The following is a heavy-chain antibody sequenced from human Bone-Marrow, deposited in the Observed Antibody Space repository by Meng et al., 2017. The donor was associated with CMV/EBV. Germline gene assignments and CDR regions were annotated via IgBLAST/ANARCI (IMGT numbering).Heavy chain of an antibody. CDR2: IYYSGST. CDR3: ARGTTGYSSSWLYYYGMDV. D-gene: IGHD6-13*01. Sequence: LRLSCTVSGGSISSDGHHWSWIRQHPGKGLELIGYIYYSGSTYYNPSLQSPVTISVDTSKNQFSLKLSSVTAADTAVYYCARGTTGYSSSWLYYYGMDVWGQGTTVTVSS. CDR1: GGSISSDGHH. J-gene: IGHJ6*02. V-gene: IGHV4-31*01.